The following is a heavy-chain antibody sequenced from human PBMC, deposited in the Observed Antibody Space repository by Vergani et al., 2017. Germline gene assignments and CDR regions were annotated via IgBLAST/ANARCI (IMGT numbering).Heavy chain of an antibody. J-gene: IGHJ3*02. CDR3: ARDFRPEEVVLTPLDAFDI. CDR2: ISGSGGST. Sequence: EVQLLESGGGLVQPGGSLRLSCAASGFTFSSYAMSWVRQAPGKGLEWVSAISGSGGSTYCADSVKGRFTISRDNAKNSLYLQMNSLRAEDTAVYYCARDFRPEEVVLTPLDAFDIWGQGTMVTVSS. D-gene: IGHD2-15*01. V-gene: IGHV3-23*01. CDR1: GFTFSSYA.